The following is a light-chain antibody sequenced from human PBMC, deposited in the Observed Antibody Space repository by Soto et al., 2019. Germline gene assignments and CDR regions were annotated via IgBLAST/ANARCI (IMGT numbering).Light chain of an antibody. V-gene: IGKV1-39*01. CDR2: KAS. CDR1: QGISTY. Sequence: DIQRTQSTSSLSASVGDRVTITCRASQGISTYLNWYQQKPGKAPKLLIYKASTLKSGVPSRFSGSGSGTEFTLTISSLQPDDFATYYCQQSYSTPVITFGQGTRLEIK. J-gene: IGKJ5*01. CDR3: QQSYSTPVIT.